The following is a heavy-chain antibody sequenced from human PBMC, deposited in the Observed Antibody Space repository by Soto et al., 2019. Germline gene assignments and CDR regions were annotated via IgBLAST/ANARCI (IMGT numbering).Heavy chain of an antibody. D-gene: IGHD3-22*01. CDR3: AKEVRSMIVVVITSFDY. Sequence: SETLSLTCTVSGCSISNYYWNWIRQSPGKGLEWIGYIYSSGSTHYNPSLQNRVTISIDTSKNQVSLKVNSVTAEDTAVYYCAKEVRSMIVVVITSFDYWGQGTLVTVSS. CDR2: IYSSGST. V-gene: IGHV4-59*01. CDR1: GCSISNYY. J-gene: IGHJ4*02.